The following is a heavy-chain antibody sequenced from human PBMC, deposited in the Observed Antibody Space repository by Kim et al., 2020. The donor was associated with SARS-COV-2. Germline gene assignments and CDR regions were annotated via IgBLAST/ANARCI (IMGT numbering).Heavy chain of an antibody. CDR3: TRRYYGAGDY. D-gene: IGHD1-26*01. J-gene: IGHJ4*02. Sequence: TSTTYADSVKGRFTISRDNAKNTLYLQMNSLRAEDTAVYYCTRRYYGAGDYWGQGTLVIVSS. V-gene: IGHV3-74*01. CDR2: TST.